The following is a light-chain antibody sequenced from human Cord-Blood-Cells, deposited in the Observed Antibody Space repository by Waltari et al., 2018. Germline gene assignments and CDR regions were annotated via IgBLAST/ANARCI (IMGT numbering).Light chain of an antibody. V-gene: IGKV4-1*01. Sequence: VSLGERATINCKSSQSVLYSSNNKNYLAWYQQKPGQPPKLLIYWASTRESGVPDRFSGSGSGTDFTLTISSLQAEDVAVYYCQQYYSTPPTFGGGTKVEIK. CDR3: QQYYSTPPT. J-gene: IGKJ4*01. CDR2: WAS. CDR1: QSVLYSSNNKNY.